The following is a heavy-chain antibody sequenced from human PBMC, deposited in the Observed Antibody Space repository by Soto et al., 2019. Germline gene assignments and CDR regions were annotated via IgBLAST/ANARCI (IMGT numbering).Heavy chain of an antibody. CDR1: GYTFTSYG. V-gene: IGHV1-18*01. CDR2: ISAYNGNT. D-gene: IGHD2-2*02. CDR3: ARGIIVVVPAAIRGPYGMDV. Sequence: GASVKVSCKASGYTFTSYGISWVRQAPGQGLEWMGWISAYNGNTNYAQKLQGRVTMTTDTSTSTAYMELRSLRSDDTAVYYCARGIIVVVPAAIRGPYGMDVWGQGTTVTVS. J-gene: IGHJ6*02.